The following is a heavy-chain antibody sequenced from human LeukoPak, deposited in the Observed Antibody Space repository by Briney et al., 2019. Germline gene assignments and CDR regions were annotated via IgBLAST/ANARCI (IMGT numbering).Heavy chain of an antibody. CDR3: ARSGIQLWTGYFDY. V-gene: IGHV3-30-3*01. D-gene: IGHD5-18*01. CDR1: GFTFSSHA. Sequence: PGGSLRLSCAASGFTFSSHAMHWVRQAPGKGLEWVAVISYDGSNKYYADSVKGRFTISRDNSKNTLYLQMNSLRAEDTAVYYCARSGIQLWTGYFDYWGQGTLVTVSS. J-gene: IGHJ4*02. CDR2: ISYDGSNK.